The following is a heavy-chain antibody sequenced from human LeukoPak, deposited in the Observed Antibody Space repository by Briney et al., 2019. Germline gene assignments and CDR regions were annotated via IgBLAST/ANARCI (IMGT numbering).Heavy chain of an antibody. J-gene: IGHJ4*02. V-gene: IGHV3-30*03. CDR1: GFTFSSYG. D-gene: IGHD3-22*01. CDR2: ISYDGSNK. CDR3: ARGVKTVDY. Sequence: PGRSLRLSCAASGFTFSSYGMHWVRQAPGKGLEWVAVISYDGSNKYYADSVKGRFTISRDNSKNTLYLQMNSLRVEDTAVYYCARGVKTVDYWGQGTLVTVSS.